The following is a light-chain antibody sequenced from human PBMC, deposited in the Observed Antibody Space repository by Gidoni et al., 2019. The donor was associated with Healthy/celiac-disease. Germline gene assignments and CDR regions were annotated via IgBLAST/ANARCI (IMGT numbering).Light chain of an antibody. CDR3: QQRSNWPRT. CDR2: DAS. CDR1: QSVSSY. Sequence: EIVLTQSPVTLSLTPGARATLSCSASQSVSSYLAWYQQKPGQAPRLLIYDASNRATGIPARFSGSGSGTDFTLTISSLEPEDVAVYYCQQRSNWPRTFXQXTKLEIK. V-gene: IGKV3-11*01. J-gene: IGKJ2*01.